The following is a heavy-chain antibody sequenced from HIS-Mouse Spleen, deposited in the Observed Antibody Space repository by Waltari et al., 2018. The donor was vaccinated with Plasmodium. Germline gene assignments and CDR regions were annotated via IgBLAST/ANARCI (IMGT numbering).Heavy chain of an antibody. J-gene: IGHJ4*02. CDR2: IWYDGSNK. CDR3: AKDQKWLVPVDY. V-gene: IGHV3-33*06. Sequence: QVQLVESGGGVVQPGRSLRLSCAASGFTFSSYGMHWVRQAPGKGVGWVAVIWYDGSNKYYADSVKGRFTISRDNSKNTLYLQMNSLRAEDTAVYYCAKDQKWLVPVDYWGQGTLVTVSS. D-gene: IGHD6-19*01. CDR1: GFTFSSYG.